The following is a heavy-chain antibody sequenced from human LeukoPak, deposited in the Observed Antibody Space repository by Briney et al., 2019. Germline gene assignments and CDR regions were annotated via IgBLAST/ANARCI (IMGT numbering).Heavy chain of an antibody. Sequence: GGSLRLSCAASGFTFSTYGMHWVRQAPGKGLEWVAFIPYDGSNKYYADSVKGRFTISRDNSKNALYLQMNSLRAEDTAVYYCSPLAYCGGDCYLWGQGTLVTVSS. D-gene: IGHD2-21*02. CDR3: SPLAYCGGDCYL. V-gene: IGHV3-30*02. CDR1: GFTFSTYG. J-gene: IGHJ4*02. CDR2: IPYDGSNK.